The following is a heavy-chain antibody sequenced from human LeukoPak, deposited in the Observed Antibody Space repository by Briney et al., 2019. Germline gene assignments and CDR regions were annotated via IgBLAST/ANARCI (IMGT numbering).Heavy chain of an antibody. CDR3: ARHKAPFFGNYTDWFDP. Sequence: SETLSVTCTDSGGSISGYCWSWIRQPPGKGLEWIGYIYYSGSTNYNPSLKSRVTMFVDTSKNQFSLKLRSVTAAETAVYYCARHKAPFFGNYTDWFDPWGQGTLVTVSS. CDR1: GGSISGYC. J-gene: IGHJ5*02. V-gene: IGHV4-59*08. D-gene: IGHD3-3*01. CDR2: IYYSGST.